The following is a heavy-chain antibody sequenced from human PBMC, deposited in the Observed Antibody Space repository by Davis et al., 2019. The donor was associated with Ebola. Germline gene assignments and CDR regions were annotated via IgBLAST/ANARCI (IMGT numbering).Heavy chain of an antibody. Sequence: ASVKVSCKASGYTFTNYGISWVRQVPGQGLEWMGWVSTATTNTDYIERVQGRVTMTTDTSTSTAYMELRNLRSDDTAVYYCARGDLAAAGIDYWGQGTLVTVSS. CDR2: VSTATTNT. CDR1: GYTFTNYG. V-gene: IGHV1-18*01. D-gene: IGHD6-13*01. J-gene: IGHJ4*02. CDR3: ARGDLAAAGIDY.